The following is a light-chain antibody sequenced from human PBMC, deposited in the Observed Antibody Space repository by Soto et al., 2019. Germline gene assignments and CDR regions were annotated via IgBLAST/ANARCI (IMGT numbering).Light chain of an antibody. V-gene: IGKV3-11*01. J-gene: IGKJ1*01. CDR3: QQRNIWPEWT. CDR1: QSVSSH. CDR2: ETS. Sequence: EVVLTQSPATLSASPGEGVTLSCRASQSVSSHLAWYQQKPGQGPRLLIYETSNRAPGIPARFSGSGSGTDFTLTISSLEPEEFAVYYCQQRNIWPEWTFGPGTKVEIK.